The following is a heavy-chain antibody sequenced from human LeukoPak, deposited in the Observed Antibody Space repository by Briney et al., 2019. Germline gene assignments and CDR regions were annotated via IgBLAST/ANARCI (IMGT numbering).Heavy chain of an antibody. Sequence: SETLSLTCTVSGGSISSYYWGWIWQPAGKGLECIGRIYTSGGTNYNPSLKSRVTMSVDTSKNQFTLKLSSVTSADTAVYYCARDHTIFGVVNPLYFDYWGQGTLVIVSS. D-gene: IGHD3-3*01. CDR2: IYTSGGT. V-gene: IGHV4-4*07. J-gene: IGHJ4*02. CDR1: GGSISSYY. CDR3: ARDHTIFGVVNPLYFDY.